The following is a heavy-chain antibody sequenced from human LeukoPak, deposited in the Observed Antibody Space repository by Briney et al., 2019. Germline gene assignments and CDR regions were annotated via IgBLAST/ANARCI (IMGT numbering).Heavy chain of an antibody. CDR1: GYSISSGYY. Sequence: PSETLSLTCTVSGYSISSGYYWGWIRQPPGKGLEWIGSIYHSGSTYHNPSLKSRVTISVDTSKNQFSLKLSSVTAADTAVYYCARGGGIAAAESYYFDYWGQGTLVTVSS. J-gene: IGHJ4*02. D-gene: IGHD6-13*01. V-gene: IGHV4-38-2*02. CDR3: ARGGGIAAAESYYFDY. CDR2: IYHSGST.